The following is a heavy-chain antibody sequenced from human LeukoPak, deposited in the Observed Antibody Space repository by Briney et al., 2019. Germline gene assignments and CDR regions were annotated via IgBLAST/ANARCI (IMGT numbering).Heavy chain of an antibody. CDR2: IYPGDSDT. CDR1: GYSFTSHW. J-gene: IGHJ4*02. CDR3: AKTPSGSGFQYYFDY. V-gene: IGHV5-51*01. D-gene: IGHD6-19*01. Sequence: GESLKISCKGSGYSFTSHWIGWVRQMPGKGLEWMGIIYPGDSDTRYSPSFQGQVTISADKSINTAYLQWSSLKASDTAIYYCAKTPSGSGFQYYFDYWGQGTLVTVSS.